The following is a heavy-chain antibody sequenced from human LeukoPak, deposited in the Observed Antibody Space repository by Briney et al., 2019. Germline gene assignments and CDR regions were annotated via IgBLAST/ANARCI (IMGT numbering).Heavy chain of an antibody. V-gene: IGHV3-21*01. CDR3: AREDPENNWFDP. CDR2: ISSSSYI. Sequence: GGSLRLSCAASGFTFGSYSMNWVRQAPGKGLEWVSSISSSSYIYYADSVKGRFTISRDNAKNSLYLQMNSLRAEDTAVYYCAREDPENNWFDPWGQGTLVTVSS. J-gene: IGHJ5*02. D-gene: IGHD1-14*01. CDR1: GFTFGSYS.